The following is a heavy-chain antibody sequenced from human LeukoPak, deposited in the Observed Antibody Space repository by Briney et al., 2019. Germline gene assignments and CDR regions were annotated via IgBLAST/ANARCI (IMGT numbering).Heavy chain of an antibody. D-gene: IGHD3-22*01. J-gene: IGHJ3*02. CDR2: ISYDGSNK. CDR1: GFTFSSYA. CDR3: ARERSPGSYYDSSGYSRSGAFDI. Sequence: PGRSLRLSCAASGFTFSSYAMHWVRQAPGKGLEWVAGISYDGSNKHYTDSVKGRFTISRDNSKNTLYLQMNSLRAEDTAVYYCARERSPGSYYDSSGYSRSGAFDIWGQGTMVTVSS. V-gene: IGHV3-30*04.